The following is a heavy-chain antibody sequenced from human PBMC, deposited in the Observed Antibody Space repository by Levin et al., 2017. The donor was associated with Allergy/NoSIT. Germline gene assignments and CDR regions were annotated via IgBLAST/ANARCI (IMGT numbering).Heavy chain of an antibody. CDR2: IWYDGSNK. J-gene: IGHJ6*03. Sequence: GGSLRLSCAASGFTFSSYGMHWVRQAPGKGLEWVAVIWYDGSNKYYADSVKGRFTISRDNSKNTLYLQMNSLRAEDTAVYYCARKRGRGSPYYYYMDVWGKGTTVTVSS. CDR1: GFTFSSYG. CDR3: ARKRGRGSPYYYYMDV. V-gene: IGHV3-33*01.